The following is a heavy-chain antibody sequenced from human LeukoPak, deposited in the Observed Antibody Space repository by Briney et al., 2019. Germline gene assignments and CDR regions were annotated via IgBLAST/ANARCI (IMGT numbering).Heavy chain of an antibody. D-gene: IGHD2-2*01. Sequence: GASVKVSCKASGGTFSSCAISWVRQAPGQGLEWMGGIIPIFGTANYAQKFQGRVTITTDESTSTAYMELSSLRSEDTAVYYCARAAGEIYCSSTSCPSESWFDPWGQGTLVTVSS. J-gene: IGHJ5*02. V-gene: IGHV1-69*05. CDR1: GGTFSSCA. CDR2: IIPIFGTA. CDR3: ARAAGEIYCSSTSCPSESWFDP.